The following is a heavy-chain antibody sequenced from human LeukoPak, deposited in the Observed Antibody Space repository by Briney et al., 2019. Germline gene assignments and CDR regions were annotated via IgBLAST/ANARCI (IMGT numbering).Heavy chain of an antibody. J-gene: IGHJ4*02. V-gene: IGHV4-38-2*02. CDR2: IYHSGST. Sequence: PSETLSLTCTGSGYSISSGYYWGWIRQPPGKGLEWIGEIYHSGSTIYNPSLKLRLIIPVDTGNNQFSLKLSSVTAADTAVYYCARQFSRRWLVEDITGEKNDYWGQGTLVTVSS. D-gene: IGHD6-19*01. CDR1: GYSISSGYY. CDR3: ARQFSRRWLVEDITGEKNDY.